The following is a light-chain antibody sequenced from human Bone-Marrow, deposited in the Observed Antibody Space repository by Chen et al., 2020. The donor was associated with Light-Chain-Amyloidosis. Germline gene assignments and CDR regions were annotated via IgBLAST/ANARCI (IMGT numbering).Light chain of an antibody. CDR3: SSYTSSTTHVV. Sequence: QSALTQPASVSGSPGQSITISCTGTSSDIGGYNYVSWYQQHPDKAPKLMIYDVSNRPSGVSDRVSCSTSGYTASLTIAGHQAEDEADYDCSSYTSSTTHVVFGGGTKLTVL. J-gene: IGLJ2*01. V-gene: IGLV2-14*03. CDR1: SSDIGGYNY. CDR2: DVS.